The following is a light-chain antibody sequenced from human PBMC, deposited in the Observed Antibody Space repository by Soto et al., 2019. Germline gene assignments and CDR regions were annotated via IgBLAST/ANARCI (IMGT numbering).Light chain of an antibody. Sequence: SVLTQPPSASGTPGQRVIISCSGSSSNVGSNTVNWYQQVPGTAPKVLIFGNNQRPSGVPDRFSGSKSGTSASLAISGLQSEDEADYYCAAWDSSLNGWLFGGGTKLTVL. CDR1: SSNVGSNT. V-gene: IGLV1-44*01. J-gene: IGLJ3*02. CDR2: GNN. CDR3: AAWDSSLNGWL.